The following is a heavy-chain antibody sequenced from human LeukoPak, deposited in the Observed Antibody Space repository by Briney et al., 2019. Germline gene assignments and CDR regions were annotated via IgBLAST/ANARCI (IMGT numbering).Heavy chain of an antibody. CDR3: ALYYDSSGCLGS. D-gene: IGHD3-22*01. CDR1: GYTLTELS. J-gene: IGHJ5*02. CDR2: FDPEDGET. V-gene: IGHV1-24*01. Sequence: ASVKVSCKVSGYTLTELSMHWVRQAPGKGLEWMGGFDPEDGETIYAQKFQGRVTITRNTSISTAYMELSSLRSEDTAVYYCALYYDSSGCLGSWGQGTLVTVSS.